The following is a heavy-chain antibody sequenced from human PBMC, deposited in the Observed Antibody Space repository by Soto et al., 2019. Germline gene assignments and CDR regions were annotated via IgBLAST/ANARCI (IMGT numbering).Heavy chain of an antibody. J-gene: IGHJ6*02. CDR2: INTGNGNT. CDR1: GYTFTNYN. CDR3: ATERRGYSYGLYGMDV. V-gene: IGHV1-3*04. Sequence: ASVKVSCKASGYTFTNYNMHWVRQAPGQGLEWMGWINTGNGNTKYSQKLQGRVTITRDTSTGTAYMELSSLRSEDTAVYYCATERRGYSYGLYGMDVWGQGTTVTVSS. D-gene: IGHD5-18*01.